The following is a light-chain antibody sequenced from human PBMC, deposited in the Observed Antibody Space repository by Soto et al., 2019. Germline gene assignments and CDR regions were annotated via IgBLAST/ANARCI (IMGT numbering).Light chain of an antibody. CDR3: CSYAGSPYV. Sequence: QSALTQPRSVSVSPGQSVTISCTGTSSDVGGYNYVSWFQQHPGKAPKLMIYGVSKRPSGVPDRFSGSKSGNTASLTISGLQAEDEADYYCCSYAGSPYVFGTGTKVTVL. CDR2: GVS. CDR1: SSDVGGYNY. V-gene: IGLV2-11*01. J-gene: IGLJ1*01.